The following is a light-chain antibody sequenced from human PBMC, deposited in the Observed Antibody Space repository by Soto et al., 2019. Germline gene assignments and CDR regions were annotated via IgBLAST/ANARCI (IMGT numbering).Light chain of an antibody. J-gene: IGKJ1*01. V-gene: IGKV1-5*03. CDR1: PSISPW. CDR2: TTS. Sequence: DIQMTQSPSTLSASVGDRVTITCRASPSISPWLAWYQQRPGKAPKVLMYTTSTLQAGVPSRFSGSGYGTEFNLTISSLQPDDFATDYCQQYKTYSRTFGQGTKVEI. CDR3: QQYKTYSRT.